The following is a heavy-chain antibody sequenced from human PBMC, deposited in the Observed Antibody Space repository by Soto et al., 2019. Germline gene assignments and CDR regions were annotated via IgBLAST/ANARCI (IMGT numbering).Heavy chain of an antibody. J-gene: IGHJ5*02. CDR3: ARHYSSGSRNWFDP. D-gene: IGHD6-19*01. Sequence: SETLSLTCSVSGGSINSSSFFWGWVRQPPGKGLEWIGSIYYSGSTYYNPSLRSRVTISVDTSKNQFSLKLSSVTAADTAVFYCARHYSSGSRNWFDPWGQGTLVTVSS. CDR2: IYYSGST. V-gene: IGHV4-39*01. CDR1: GGSINSSSFF.